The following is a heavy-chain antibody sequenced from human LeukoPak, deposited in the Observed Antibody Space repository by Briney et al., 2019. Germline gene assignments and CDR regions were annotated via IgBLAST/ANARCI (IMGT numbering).Heavy chain of an antibody. V-gene: IGHV1-8*01. J-gene: IGHJ6*02. CDR3: ARVVWYYYYGMDV. CDR1: GYTFTSYD. CDR2: MNPNSGNT. Sequence: ASVTLCCTASGYTFTSYDTNWVRQASGQGLGWMGWMNPNSGNTGYAQKFQGRGTMTRNTSISTAYMELSSLRSEDTAVYYCARVVWYYYYGMDVWGQGTTVTVSS. D-gene: IGHD2-21*01.